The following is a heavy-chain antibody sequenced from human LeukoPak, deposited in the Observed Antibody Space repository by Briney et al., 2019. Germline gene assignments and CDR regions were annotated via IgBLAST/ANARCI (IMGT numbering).Heavy chain of an antibody. J-gene: IGHJ4*02. CDR3: AKAVFVGDYVIGTIDY. V-gene: IGHV3-30*18. Sequence: PGGSLRLSCAASGFTFSSYGMRWVRQAPGKGLEWVAVISYDGSNKYYADSVKGRFTISRDNSKNTLYLQMNSLRAEDTAVYYCAKAVFVGDYVIGTIDYWGQGTLVTVSS. D-gene: IGHD4-17*01. CDR1: GFTFSSYG. CDR2: ISYDGSNK.